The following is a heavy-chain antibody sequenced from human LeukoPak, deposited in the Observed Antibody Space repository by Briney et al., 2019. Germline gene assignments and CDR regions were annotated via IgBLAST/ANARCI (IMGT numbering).Heavy chain of an antibody. D-gene: IGHD1-7*01. CDR2: IYYNGNT. V-gene: IGHV4-59*01. J-gene: IGHJ3*02. Sequence: SETLSLTCTVSGGSISSYYWSWIRQPPGKGLEWTGYIYYNGNTNYNPSLKSRITISVDTSKNQLSLKLSSVTAADTAVYYCARWNYYGFDIWGQGTMVTVSS. CDR1: GGSISSYY. CDR3: ARWNYYGFDI.